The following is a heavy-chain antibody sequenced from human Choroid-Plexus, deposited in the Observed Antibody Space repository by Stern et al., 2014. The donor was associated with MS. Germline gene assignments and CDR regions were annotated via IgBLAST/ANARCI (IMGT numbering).Heavy chain of an antibody. J-gene: IGHJ4*02. Sequence: VQLVQSGGGVVQPGRPLRLSCEASVGMHWVRQAPGKGLEWVALISYDGSKDYADSVKGRFAISRDNSKNTLYLQMNSLRAEDTAVYYCAKDRQYLTFFFDFWGQGSLVTVSS. CDR3: AKDRQYLTFFFDF. V-gene: IGHV3-30*18. CDR2: ISYDGSK. CDR1: VG. D-gene: IGHD2/OR15-2a*01.